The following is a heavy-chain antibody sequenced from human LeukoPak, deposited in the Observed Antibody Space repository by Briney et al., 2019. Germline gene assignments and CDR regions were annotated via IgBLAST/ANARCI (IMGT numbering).Heavy chain of an antibody. CDR1: GFSFSSYG. CDR2: IWSDGRNK. V-gene: IGHV3-33*01. J-gene: IGHJ4*02. CDR3: AREMGLNIVATFGY. Sequence: PGGSLRLSCAASGFSFSSYGMHWVRQAPGKGLEWVAVIWSDGRNKFYADSVKGRFTVSRDNSKNTLFLQMNSLRAEDTAVYYCAREMGLNIVATFGYWGQGTLVTVSS. D-gene: IGHD5-12*01.